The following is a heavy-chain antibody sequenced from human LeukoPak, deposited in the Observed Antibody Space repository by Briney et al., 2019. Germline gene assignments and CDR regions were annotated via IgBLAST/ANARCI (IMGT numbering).Heavy chain of an antibody. CDR1: GCSISSSSYY. CDR3: ARLEVGDIVVVPAAETYYFDY. D-gene: IGHD2-2*01. J-gene: IGHJ4*02. Sequence: PSETLSLTCTVSGCSISSSSYYWGWIRQPPGKGLEWIGSIYYSGSTYYNPSLKSRVTISVDTSKNQFSLKLSSVTAADTAVYYCARLEVGDIVVVPAAETYYFDYWGQGTLVTVSS. CDR2: IYYSGST. V-gene: IGHV4-39*01.